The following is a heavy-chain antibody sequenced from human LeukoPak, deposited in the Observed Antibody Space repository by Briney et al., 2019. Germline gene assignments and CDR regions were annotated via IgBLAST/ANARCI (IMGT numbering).Heavy chain of an antibody. CDR1: GGSISSYY. CDR2: IYTSGST. J-gene: IGHJ4*02. CDR3: AREENDYVWGSYRVFDY. D-gene: IGHD3-16*02. V-gene: IGHV4-4*07. Sequence: SETLSLTCTVSGGSISSYYWSWIRQPDGQGLEWIGRIYTSGSTNYNPSLKSRVTMSVETSKNPFSLKLSSVTAADTAVYYCAREENDYVWGSYRVFDYWGQGTLVTVSS.